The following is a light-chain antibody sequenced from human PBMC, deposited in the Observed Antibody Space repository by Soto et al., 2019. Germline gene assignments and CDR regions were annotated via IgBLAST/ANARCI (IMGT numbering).Light chain of an antibody. CDR3: QHSYTVPIA. Sequence: DIQMTQSPSSLSASVGDRVTVTCRASQDIIRHLNWYQHKPGRAPRLLIYAASTLQSGVPSRFTGSGSGTEFTLTISGLQPEDFATYYCQHSYTVPIAFGQGTRLEIK. CDR1: QDIIRH. CDR2: AAS. J-gene: IGKJ5*01. V-gene: IGKV1-39*01.